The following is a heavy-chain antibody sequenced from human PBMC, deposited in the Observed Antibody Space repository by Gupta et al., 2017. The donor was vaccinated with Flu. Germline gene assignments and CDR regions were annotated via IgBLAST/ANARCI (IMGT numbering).Heavy chain of an antibody. J-gene: IGHJ4*02. CDR2: ISSNGGST. D-gene: IGHD3-22*01. Sequence: EVQLVESGGGLVQPGGSLRLSCSASGFTFSSYAMHWVRQAPGKGLEYVSAISSNGGSTYYADSVKGRFPISKDNSRNTLYLQMSSLRAEDTAVYYCVKGGSGYLDVNFDYWGQGTLVTVSS. V-gene: IGHV3-64D*06. CDR1: GFTFSSYA. CDR3: VKGGSGYLDVNFDY.